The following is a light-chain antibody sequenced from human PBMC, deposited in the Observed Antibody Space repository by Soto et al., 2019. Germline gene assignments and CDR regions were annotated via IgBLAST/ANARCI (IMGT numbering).Light chain of an antibody. CDR3: SSYADTNTLV. J-gene: IGLJ2*01. V-gene: IGLV2-8*01. CDR1: SSDVGGYNY. Sequence: QSALTQPPSASGSPGQSVTISCTGTSSDVGGYNYVSWYQQHPGKAPKLMIYEVSKRPSGVPDRFSGSKSGNTASLTVSGLQAEDEADYYCSSYADTNTLVFGGGTKVTVL. CDR2: EVS.